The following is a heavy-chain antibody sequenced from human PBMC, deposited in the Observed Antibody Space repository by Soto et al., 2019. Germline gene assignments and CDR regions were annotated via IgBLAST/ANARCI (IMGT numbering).Heavy chain of an antibody. Sequence: GGSLRLSWAASGFTFSSYAISWVRQAPGKGLEWVSAISGSGGSTYYADSVKGRFTISRDNSKNTLYLQMNSLRAEDTAVYDCAKGREEYYGMDVWGQGTTVTFSS. CDR3: AKGREEYYGMDV. CDR2: ISGSGGST. V-gene: IGHV3-23*01. CDR1: GFTFSSYA. J-gene: IGHJ6*02.